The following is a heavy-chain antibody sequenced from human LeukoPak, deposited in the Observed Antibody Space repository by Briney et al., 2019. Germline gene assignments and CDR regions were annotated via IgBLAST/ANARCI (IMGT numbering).Heavy chain of an antibody. CDR3: VRGNDYGGPHY. CDR1: GFTFSSYW. D-gene: IGHD4-23*01. V-gene: IGHV3-74*01. Sequence: GGSLRLSCAVSGFTFSSYWVRWVRQAPGKGLVWVPRIDRDGSRINYADSVKGRFTISRDNGKNTLFLQMNSLRAEDAAVYYCVRGNDYGGPHYWGQGTLVTVSS. J-gene: IGHJ4*02. CDR2: IDRDGSRI.